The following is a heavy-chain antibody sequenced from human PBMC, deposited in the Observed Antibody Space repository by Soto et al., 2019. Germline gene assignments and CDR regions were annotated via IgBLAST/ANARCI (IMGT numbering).Heavy chain of an antibody. D-gene: IGHD1-26*01. CDR3: ARRGSGSYADY. J-gene: IGHJ4*02. CDR1: GFTFSSYA. CDR2: ISGSGDST. Sequence: EVQLLESGGGLVQPGGSLRLSCAASGFTFSSYAMRWVRQAPVKGLEWVSAISGSGDSTYYADSVKGRFTISRDNSKNTLYLQMNTLRAEDTAVYYCARRGSGSYADYWGQGTLVTVSS. V-gene: IGHV3-23*01.